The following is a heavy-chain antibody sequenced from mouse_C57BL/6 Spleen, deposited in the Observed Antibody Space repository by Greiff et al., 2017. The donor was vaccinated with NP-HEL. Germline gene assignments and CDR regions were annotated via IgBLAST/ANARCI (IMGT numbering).Heavy chain of an antibody. CDR2: INPNNGGT. D-gene: IGHD4-1*01. CDR3: AREELGRKGAFGY. Sequence: VQLQQSGPELVKPGASVKMSCKASGYTFTDYNMHWVKQSHGKSLEWIGYINPNNGGTSYNQKFKGKATLTVNKSSSTAYMELRSLTSEESAVYYCAREELGRKGAFGYWGQGTLVTVSA. CDR1: GYTFTDYN. V-gene: IGHV1-22*01. J-gene: IGHJ3*01.